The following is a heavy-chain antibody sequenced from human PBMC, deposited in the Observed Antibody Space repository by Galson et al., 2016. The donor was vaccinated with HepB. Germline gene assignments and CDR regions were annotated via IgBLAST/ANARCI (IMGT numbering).Heavy chain of an antibody. Sequence: SNYYWSWIRKPPGKGLEWMGYVSYSGSTNYNPSLKSRVTISVDTSKNHFSLKLSSVTAADTAVYYCAREVGVPGVTYGMDVWGQGTTVTVSS. V-gene: IGHV4-59*01. CDR3: AREVGVPGVTYGMDV. D-gene: IGHD2-2*01. CDR2: VSYSGST. J-gene: IGHJ6*02. CDR1: SNYY.